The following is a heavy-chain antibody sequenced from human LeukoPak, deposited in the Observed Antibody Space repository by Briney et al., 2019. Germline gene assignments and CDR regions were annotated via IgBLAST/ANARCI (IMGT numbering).Heavy chain of an antibody. CDR2: ISAYNGNT. CDR1: GYTFTSYS. D-gene: IGHD6-6*01. Sequence: GASVKVSCKASGYTFTSYSISWVRQAPGQGLEWMGWISAYNGNTNYAQKLQGRVTMTTDTSTSTAYMERRSLRSDDTAVYYCARDLQEAARPWYYYYYYYMDVWGKGTTVTVSS. J-gene: IGHJ6*03. CDR3: ARDLQEAARPWYYYYYYYMDV. V-gene: IGHV1-18*01.